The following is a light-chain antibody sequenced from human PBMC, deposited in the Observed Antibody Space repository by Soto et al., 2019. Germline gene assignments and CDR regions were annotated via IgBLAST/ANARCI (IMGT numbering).Light chain of an antibody. CDR2: DTS. CDR1: QSVSIK. J-gene: IGKJ5*01. V-gene: IGKV3-11*01. CDR3: QQRNSWPIT. Sequence: DIVMTQSPLSLPVTPGEPATLSCRASQSVSIKLAWYQQKPGQPPRLLIYDTSNRAAGIPARFSGSGFGTDFSLTINNLEPEDFAVYYCQQRNSWPITFGQGTRLEIK.